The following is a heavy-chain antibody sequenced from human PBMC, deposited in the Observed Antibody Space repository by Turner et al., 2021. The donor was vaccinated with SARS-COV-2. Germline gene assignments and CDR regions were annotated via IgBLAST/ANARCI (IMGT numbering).Heavy chain of an antibody. CDR2: INHSGST. CDR3: ARVTIAFGGAPFDY. V-gene: IGHV4-34*01. J-gene: IGHJ4*02. Sequence: QVQLHQWGAGLLKPSENLSLTCAVYVGSFSGYYWSWIRQPPGKGLEWVGEINHSGSTYYNPSLKSRVTISLDTSRNQFSLKLSSVTAADTAVYYCARVTIAFGGAPFDYWGQGTLVTVSS. CDR1: VGSFSGYY. D-gene: IGHD2-21*01.